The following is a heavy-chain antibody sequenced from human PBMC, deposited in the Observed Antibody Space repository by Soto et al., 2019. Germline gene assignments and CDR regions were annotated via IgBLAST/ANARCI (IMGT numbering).Heavy chain of an antibody. Sequence: EVQLLESGGGLVQPGGSLRLSCAASGFTFSSYAMSWVRQAPGKGLEWVSAISGSGGSTYYADSVKGRFTISRDNSKNTLYLQMNSLRAEDTAVYYCAKDRGSYSGHDLYYYYYMDVWCKGTTVTVSS. CDR1: GFTFSSYA. D-gene: IGHD5-12*01. J-gene: IGHJ6*03. V-gene: IGHV3-23*01. CDR3: AKDRGSYSGHDLYYYYYMDV. CDR2: ISGSGGST.